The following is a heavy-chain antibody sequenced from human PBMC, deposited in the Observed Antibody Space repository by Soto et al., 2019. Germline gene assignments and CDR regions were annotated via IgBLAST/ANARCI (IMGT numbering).Heavy chain of an antibody. CDR1: GGSFSGYY. CDR2: INHSGST. V-gene: IGHV4-34*01. J-gene: IGHJ4*02. CDR3: ARGRVYSEYFDY. Sequence: QVQLQQWGAGLLKPSETLSLTCAVYGGSFSGYYWSWIRQPPGKGLEWIGEINHSGSTNYNPSLKSRVTISVDTSKNQFSLKLSSVTAADTAVYYCARGRVYSEYFDYWGQGTLVTVSS. D-gene: IGHD6-13*01.